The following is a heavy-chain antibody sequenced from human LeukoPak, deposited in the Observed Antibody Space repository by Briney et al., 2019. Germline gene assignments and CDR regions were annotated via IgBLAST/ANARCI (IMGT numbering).Heavy chain of an antibody. CDR2: INHSGST. J-gene: IGHJ3*02. V-gene: IGHV4-34*01. CDR3: ARSRAGNDFLSAFYAFDI. D-gene: IGHD3-3*01. Sequence: SETLSLTCAVYGGSLSSYYWSWIRQPPGKGLEWIGKINHSGSTNNNPSLKSRVTVLVDASKNQFSLKLSSVTAADSAVYYCARSRAGNDFLSAFYAFDIWGQGTMVTVSS. CDR1: GGSLSSYY.